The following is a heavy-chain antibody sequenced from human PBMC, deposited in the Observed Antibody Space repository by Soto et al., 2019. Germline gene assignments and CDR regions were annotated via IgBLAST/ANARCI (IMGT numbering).Heavy chain of an antibody. J-gene: IGHJ3*02. V-gene: IGHV4-31*03. CDR1: GCSISSGGYY. CDR2: IYYSGST. D-gene: IGHD3-22*01. Sequence: SETLSLTFTVSGCSISSGGYYRSWIRRHPWKGLEWIGYIYYSGSTYYNPSLKSRVTISVDTSKNQFSLKLSSVTAADTAVYYCARDWAYYYDSSGYPGAFDIWGQGTMVT. CDR3: ARDWAYYYDSSGYPGAFDI.